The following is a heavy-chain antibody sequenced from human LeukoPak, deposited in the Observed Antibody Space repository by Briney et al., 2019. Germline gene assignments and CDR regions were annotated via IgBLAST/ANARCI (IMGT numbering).Heavy chain of an antibody. V-gene: IGHV4-39*07. CDR2: IYYSGST. CDR1: GGSISSGSYY. D-gene: IGHD4-23*01. J-gene: IGHJ4*02. Sequence: SQTLSLTCTVSGGSISSGSYYWGWIRQPPGKGLEWIGTIYYSGSTYYNPSLKSRVTISVDTSKNEFSLKLSSVTAADTAVYYCASHYGGNAPHYWGQGTLVTVSS. CDR3: ASHYGGNAPHY.